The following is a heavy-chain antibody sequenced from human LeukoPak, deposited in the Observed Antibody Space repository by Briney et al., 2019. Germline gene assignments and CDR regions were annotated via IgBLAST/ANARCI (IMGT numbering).Heavy chain of an antibody. D-gene: IGHD6-13*01. CDR3: ARALGSSWYWVDP. CDR1: VGSMNGCNDH. J-gene: IGHJ5*02. Sequence: SETLSLLCTVSVGSMNGCNDHWTWIRRSPGKGLEWMGYIQYSGSTYYSPSLKSRVSMSGDTSKHQFTLKLTSVTAADRAVYCGARALGSSWYWVDPWGQGTLVTVSS. CDR2: IQYSGST. V-gene: IGHV4-30-4*01.